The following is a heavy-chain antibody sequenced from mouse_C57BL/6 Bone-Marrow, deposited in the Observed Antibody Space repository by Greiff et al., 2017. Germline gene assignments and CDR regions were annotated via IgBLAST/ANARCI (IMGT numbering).Heavy chain of an antibody. CDR2: ISNGGGST. Sequence: EVKLMESGGGLVQPGGSLKLSCAASGFTFSDYYMYWVRQTPEKRLEWVAYISNGGGSTYYPDTVKGRFTISRDNAKNTLYLQMSRLKSEDTAMYYCARRVDSSGPMDYWGQGTSVTVSS. V-gene: IGHV5-12*01. CDR3: ARRVDSSGPMDY. CDR1: GFTFSDYY. D-gene: IGHD3-2*02. J-gene: IGHJ4*01.